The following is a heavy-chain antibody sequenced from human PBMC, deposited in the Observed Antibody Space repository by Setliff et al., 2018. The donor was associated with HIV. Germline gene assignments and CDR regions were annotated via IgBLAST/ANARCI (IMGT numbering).Heavy chain of an antibody. Sequence: PSETLSLTCTVSGGSISTGSYYWGWIRQPPGKGLEWIASIYHSGSTYYNPSLKSRVIISVDTSKNQFSLKLNSVTAADTAIYYCARAGMGALRSLFDYWGQGTLVTVS. CDR2: IYHSGST. V-gene: IGHV4-39*07. J-gene: IGHJ4*02. CDR3: ARAGMGALRSLFDY. CDR1: GGSISTGSYY. D-gene: IGHD1-26*01.